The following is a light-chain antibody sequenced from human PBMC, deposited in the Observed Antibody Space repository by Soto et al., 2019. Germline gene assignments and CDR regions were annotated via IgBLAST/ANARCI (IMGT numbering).Light chain of an antibody. Sequence: QLVLTQPPSVSGAPGQRVTISCTGSSSNIGAGYHVHWYQQLPGTATKLLIYANINRPSGVPDRFSGSKSGTSASLAITGLQAEDEADYYCQSYDSSLSSHVVFGGGTKLTVL. CDR1: SSNIGAGYH. J-gene: IGLJ2*01. CDR3: QSYDSSLSSHVV. V-gene: IGLV1-40*01. CDR2: ANI.